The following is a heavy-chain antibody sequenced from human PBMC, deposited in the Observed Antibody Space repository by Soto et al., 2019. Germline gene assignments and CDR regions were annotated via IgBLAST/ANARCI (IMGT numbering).Heavy chain of an antibody. J-gene: IGHJ5*02. CDR1: GYTFTNFG. CDR3: AREPPRATAGLNYFDP. CDR2: ISAFNGHT. V-gene: IGHV1-18*01. Sequence: QVQLVQSGTEVKKPGASVQVSCKTSGYTFTNFGISWVRQAPGQGLEWMGWISAFNGHTHHAQKFQGRVTLITDTSTTTAFLELRSLRSDDTAVYYCAREPPRATAGLNYFDPWGQGTLVSVSS. D-gene: IGHD6-13*01.